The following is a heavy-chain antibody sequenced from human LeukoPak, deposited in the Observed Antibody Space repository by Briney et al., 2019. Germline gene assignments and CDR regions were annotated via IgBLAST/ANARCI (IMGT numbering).Heavy chain of an antibody. CDR2: IKHDGSEK. CDR3: ARFRYCSGGSCYYYFDY. CDR1: GFTFSSYW. Sequence: GGSPRLSCAASGFTFSSYWMSWVRQAPGKGLEWVANIKHDGSEKYYVDSAKGRFTISRDNAKNSLYLQMNSLRAEDTAVYYCARFRYCSGGSCYYYFDYWGQGTLVTVSS. D-gene: IGHD2-15*01. J-gene: IGHJ4*02. V-gene: IGHV3-7*01.